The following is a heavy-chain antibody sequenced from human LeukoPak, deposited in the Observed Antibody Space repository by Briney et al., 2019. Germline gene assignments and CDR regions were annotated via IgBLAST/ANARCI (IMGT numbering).Heavy chain of an antibody. Sequence: PGGSLRLSCEASGFTFSTYAMSWVRQAPGKGLEWVSAISGSGGSTYYADSVKGRFTISRDNSKNTLYLQMNSLRAEDTAVYYCAKDSTGYYDSSGYYYYDYWGQGTLVTVSS. CDR3: AKDSTGYYDSSGYYYYDY. CDR2: ISGSGGST. D-gene: IGHD3-22*01. J-gene: IGHJ4*02. V-gene: IGHV3-23*01. CDR1: GFTFSTYA.